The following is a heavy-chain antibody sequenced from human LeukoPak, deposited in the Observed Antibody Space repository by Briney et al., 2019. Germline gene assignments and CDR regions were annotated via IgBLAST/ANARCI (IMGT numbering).Heavy chain of an antibody. CDR2: ISGSGGST. J-gene: IGHJ5*02. Sequence: GGSLRLSCAASGFTFSSYAMGWVRQAPEKGLEWVSAISGSGGSTYYADSVKGRFTISRDNSKNTLYLQMNSLRAEDTAVYYCAKGVHIVVVPAASNNWFDPWGQGTLVTVSS. V-gene: IGHV3-23*01. CDR3: AKGVHIVVVPAASNNWFDP. D-gene: IGHD2-2*01. CDR1: GFTFSSYA.